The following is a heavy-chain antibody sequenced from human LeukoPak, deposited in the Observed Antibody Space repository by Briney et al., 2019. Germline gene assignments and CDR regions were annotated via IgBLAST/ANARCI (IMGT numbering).Heavy chain of an antibody. Sequence: GGSLRLSCAASGFTFTTYGMHWVRQAPGKGLVWVSRIMSDGRSTYADSVKGRFTISRDTAKNTLYLQMSSLRAEDAAVYYCARVAVIYFYYMEVWGKGTTVTVSS. J-gene: IGHJ6*03. V-gene: IGHV3-74*01. CDR2: IMSDGRST. D-gene: IGHD2/OR15-2a*01. CDR3: ARVAVIYFYYMEV. CDR1: GFTFTTYG.